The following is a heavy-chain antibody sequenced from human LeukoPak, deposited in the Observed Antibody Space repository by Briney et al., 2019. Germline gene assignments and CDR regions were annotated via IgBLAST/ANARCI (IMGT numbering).Heavy chain of an antibody. Sequence: GGSLRLSCAASGFTFSSYGMHWVRQAPGKGLEWVAVIWYDGSNKYYADSVKGRFTISRDNSRNTLYLQMNSLRAEDTAVYYCARDYDFWGNNWFDPWSQGTLVTVSS. D-gene: IGHD3/OR15-3a*01. J-gene: IGHJ5*02. CDR1: GFTFSSYG. CDR3: ARDYDFWGNNWFDP. V-gene: IGHV3-33*01. CDR2: IWYDGSNK.